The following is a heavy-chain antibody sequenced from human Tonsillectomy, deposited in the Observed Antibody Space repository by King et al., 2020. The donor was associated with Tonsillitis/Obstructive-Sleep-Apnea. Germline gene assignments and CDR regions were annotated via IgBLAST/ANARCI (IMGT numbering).Heavy chain of an antibody. V-gene: IGHV3-30*04. CDR1: GFTFSSYA. J-gene: IGHJ4*02. Sequence: VQLVESGGGVVQPGRSLRLSCAASGFTFSSYAMHWVRQAPGKGLEWVAVISYDGSKKYYADSVKGRFTISRDNSKNTLYLQMNSLRAEDTAVYYFARAMIVVDYYFDYWGQGTLVTVSS. CDR3: ARAMIVVDYYFDY. CDR2: ISYDGSKK. D-gene: IGHD3-22*01.